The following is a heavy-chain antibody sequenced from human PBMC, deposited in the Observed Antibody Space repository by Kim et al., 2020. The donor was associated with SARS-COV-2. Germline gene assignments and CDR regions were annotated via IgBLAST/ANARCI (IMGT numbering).Heavy chain of an antibody. J-gene: IGHJ4*01. V-gene: IGHV3-23*01. CDR1: GFTFGSYA. Sequence: GGSLRLSCGASGFTFGSYAMTWVRQAPGKGLEWVSSISDSGDSTYSADSVKGRFTISRDNSKNTLYLQMTSLRVEDTAIYYCAKDMGSSGVGATPDYWG. CDR3: AKDMGSSGVGATPDY. D-gene: IGHD1-26*01. CDR2: ISDSGDST.